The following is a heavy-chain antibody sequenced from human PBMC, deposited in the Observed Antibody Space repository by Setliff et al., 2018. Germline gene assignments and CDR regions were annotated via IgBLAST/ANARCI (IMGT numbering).Heavy chain of an antibody. V-gene: IGHV3-74*01. CDR2: INGGGTIT. CDR3: ASIDWGENFYNMDV. CDR1: GFTFSKYW. D-gene: IGHD7-27*01. J-gene: IGHJ6*03. Sequence: GSLRLSCGASGFTFSKYWMYWVRQVPGKGLVWVSRINGGGTITNYADSVKGRFTISRDNAKNTLYLQMNSLRGEDTAVYFCASIDWGENFYNMDVWGKGTTVTVS.